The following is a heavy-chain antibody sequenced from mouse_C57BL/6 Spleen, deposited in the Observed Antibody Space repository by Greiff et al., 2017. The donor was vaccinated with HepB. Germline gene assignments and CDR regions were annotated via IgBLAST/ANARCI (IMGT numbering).Heavy chain of an antibody. CDR1: GFTFSDYG. Sequence: EVQLVESGGGLVKPGGSLKLSCAASGFTFSDYGMPWVRQAPEKGLEWVAYISSGSSTIHYADTVKGRFTISRDNAKNTLFLQMTSLRSEDTAMYYCAYDYDGGYYAMDYWGQGTSVTVSS. CDR2: ISSGSSTI. CDR3: AYDYDGGYYAMDY. D-gene: IGHD2-4*01. J-gene: IGHJ4*01. V-gene: IGHV5-17*01.